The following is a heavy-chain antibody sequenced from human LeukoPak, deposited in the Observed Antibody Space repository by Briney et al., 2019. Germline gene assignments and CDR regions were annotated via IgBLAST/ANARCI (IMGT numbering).Heavy chain of an antibody. Sequence: SVKVSCKASGGTFSSYAISWVRQAPGQGLEWMGGIIPIFGTANYAQKFQGRVTITTDESTSTAYMELSSLRSEDTAVYYCATGSEVGYSSSWYVFDYWGQGTLVTVSS. V-gene: IGHV1-69*05. CDR2: IIPIFGTA. CDR1: GGTFSSYA. CDR3: ATGSEVGYSSSWYVFDY. D-gene: IGHD6-13*01. J-gene: IGHJ4*02.